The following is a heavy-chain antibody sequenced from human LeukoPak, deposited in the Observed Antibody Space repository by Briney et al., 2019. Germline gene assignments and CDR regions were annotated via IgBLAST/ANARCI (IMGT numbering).Heavy chain of an antibody. CDR2: ISSSSSYI. J-gene: IGHJ3*02. CDR1: GFTFSSYS. CDR3: ARDPIEYSSSRGLDAFDI. Sequence: PGCSLTLSCAASGFTFSSYSMNWVRQAAGKGLAWVSSISSSSSYIYYADSVKGRFTISRDNAKNSLYLQMNSLRAEDTAVYYCARDPIEYSSSRGLDAFDIWGQGTMVTVSS. D-gene: IGHD6-6*01. V-gene: IGHV3-21*01.